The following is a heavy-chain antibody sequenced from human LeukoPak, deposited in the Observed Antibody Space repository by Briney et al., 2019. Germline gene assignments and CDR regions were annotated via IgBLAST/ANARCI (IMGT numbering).Heavy chain of an antibody. CDR2: IYYSGST. CDR3: ARENLDSGGWSYYYYYYYMDV. D-gene: IGHD6-19*01. J-gene: IGHJ6*03. CDR1: GGSISSSSYY. Sequence: SETLSLTRTVSGGSISSSSYYWGWIRQPPGKGLERIGSIYYSGSTYYNPSLKSRVTISVDTSKNQFSLKLSSVTAADTAVYYCARENLDSGGWSYYYYYYYMDVWGKGTTVTVSS. V-gene: IGHV4-39*07.